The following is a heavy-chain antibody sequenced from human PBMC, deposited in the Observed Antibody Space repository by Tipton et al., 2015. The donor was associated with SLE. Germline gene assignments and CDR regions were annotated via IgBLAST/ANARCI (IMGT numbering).Heavy chain of an antibody. D-gene: IGHD3-22*01. J-gene: IGHJ5*02. CDR2: ISSSSSYI. CDR1: GFTFSSYS. Sequence: SLRLSCAASGFTFSSYSMNWVRQAPGKGLEWVSSISSSSSYIYYADSVKGRLTISRDNAKNSLYLQMNSLRAEDTAVYYCARGDYYDSSGYYPWGQGTLVTVSS. CDR3: ARGDYYDSSGYYP. V-gene: IGHV3-21*01.